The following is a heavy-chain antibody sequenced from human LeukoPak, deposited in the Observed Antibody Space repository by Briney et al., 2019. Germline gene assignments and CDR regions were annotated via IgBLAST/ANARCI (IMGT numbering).Heavy chain of an antibody. CDR3: AKAPPSPYYYDSSGHFE. CDR2: ISGDGGST. Sequence: GGSLRLSCAASGFTFDDYAMHWVRQAPGKGLEWVSLISGDGGSTYYADSVKGRFTISGDNSKNSLYLQMNSLRTEDTALYYCAKAPPSPYYYDSSGHFEWGQGTLVTVSS. CDR1: GFTFDDYA. D-gene: IGHD3-22*01. V-gene: IGHV3-43*02. J-gene: IGHJ4*02.